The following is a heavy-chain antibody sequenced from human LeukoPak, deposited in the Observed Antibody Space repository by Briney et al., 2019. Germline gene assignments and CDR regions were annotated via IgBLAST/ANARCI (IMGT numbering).Heavy chain of an antibody. CDR2: TIPIFGTA. J-gene: IGHJ3*02. V-gene: IGHV1-69*05. Sequence: SVKVSCKASGGTFSSYAISWVRQAPGQGLEWMGRTIPIFGTANYAQKFQGGVTITTDESTSTAYMGLSSLRSEDTAVYYCAREGSCAAFDIWGQGTMVTVSS. D-gene: IGHD2-15*01. CDR3: AREGSCAAFDI. CDR1: GGTFSSYA.